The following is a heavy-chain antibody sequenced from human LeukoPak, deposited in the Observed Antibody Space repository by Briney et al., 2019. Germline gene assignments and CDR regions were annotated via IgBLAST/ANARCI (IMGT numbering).Heavy chain of an antibody. D-gene: IGHD1-14*01. CDR1: GGSLTGYS. Sequence: PSETLSLTCSVSGGSLTGYSWTWIRQSPGKGLEWIGEINESGTSKYSPSLKSRVTISRDTSKKQVSLDLRSLTAADTAVYYCARSQPVWAAPGFDNWGQGTMVTVS. CDR3: ARSQPVWAAPGFDN. V-gene: IGHV4-34*01. CDR2: INESGTS. J-gene: IGHJ4*03.